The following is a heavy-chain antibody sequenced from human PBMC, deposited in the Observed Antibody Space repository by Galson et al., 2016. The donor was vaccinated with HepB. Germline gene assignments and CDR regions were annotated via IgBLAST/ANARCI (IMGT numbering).Heavy chain of an antibody. D-gene: IGHD6-6*01. Sequence: SETLSLTCTVSGASISRYYWSWIRQPPGKGLEWIAFIHHSGNTNSNPSLKSRVTISIDTSKNQLSLKLSSMTAAGTAVYYCATTTIAARPDYYGTDVWGQGTTVTVSS. CDR1: GASISRYY. J-gene: IGHJ6*02. V-gene: IGHV4-59*01. CDR3: ATTTIAARPDYYGTDV. CDR2: IHHSGNT.